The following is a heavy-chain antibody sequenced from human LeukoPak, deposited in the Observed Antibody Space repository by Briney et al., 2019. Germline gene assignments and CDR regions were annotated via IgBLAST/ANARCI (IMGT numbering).Heavy chain of an antibody. CDR2: LSADGTNT. CDR1: GVTLSSYA. Sequence: GGSLRLSCAASGVTLSSYAMSWVRQAPGEGLEWVSALSADGTNTFYADSVRGRFTISRDNSKNTLYLQMNGLRAEDTAVYYCTKDVEHFWGQGTLVTVSS. V-gene: IGHV3-23*01. J-gene: IGHJ1*01. CDR3: TKDVEHF. D-gene: IGHD1/OR15-1a*01.